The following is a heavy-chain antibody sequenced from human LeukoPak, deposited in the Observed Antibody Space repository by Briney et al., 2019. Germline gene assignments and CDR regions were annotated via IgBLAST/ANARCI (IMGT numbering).Heavy chain of an antibody. V-gene: IGHV4-4*08. CDR1: GGSITGYH. Sequence: SETLSLTCTVSGGSITGYHWSWIRQPPGKGLEWIGYIYSSETTVYKPSLKSRVTTSADMTKNQFSLKLTSVTAADTAIYYCARRNDFDIWGQGTMVTVSS. CDR3: ARRNDFDI. J-gene: IGHJ3*02. CDR2: IYSSETT.